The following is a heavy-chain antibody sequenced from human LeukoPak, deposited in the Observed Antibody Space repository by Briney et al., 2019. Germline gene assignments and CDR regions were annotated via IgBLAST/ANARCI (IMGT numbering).Heavy chain of an antibody. Sequence: ASVKVSCKASGYTFTGYYMHWVRQAPGQGLEWMGLINPSGISTLYAEKFRGRIIMTRDMSTATDYMELSSLRSEDTAVYYCARLRYHDFWSGYWKYYYYMDVWGKGTTVTVSS. D-gene: IGHD3-3*01. CDR1: GYTFTGYY. V-gene: IGHV1-46*01. CDR3: ARLRYHDFWSGYWKYYYYMDV. J-gene: IGHJ6*03. CDR2: INPSGIST.